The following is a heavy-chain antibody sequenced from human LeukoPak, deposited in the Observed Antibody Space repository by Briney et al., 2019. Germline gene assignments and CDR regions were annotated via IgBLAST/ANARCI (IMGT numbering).Heavy chain of an antibody. CDR2: ISYDGSNK. Sequence: GGSLRLSCAASGFTFSSYGMHWVRQAPGKGLEWVAVISYDGSNKYYADSVKGRFTISRDNSKNTLYLQMNSLRAEDTAVYYCAKDLGGNSYDGYYYGMDVWGQGTTVTVSS. V-gene: IGHV3-30*18. CDR3: AKDLGGNSYDGYYYGMDV. J-gene: IGHJ6*02. D-gene: IGHD4-23*01. CDR1: GFTFSSYG.